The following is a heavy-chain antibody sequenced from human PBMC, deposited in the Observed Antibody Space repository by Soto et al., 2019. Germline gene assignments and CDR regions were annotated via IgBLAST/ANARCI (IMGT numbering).Heavy chain of an antibody. D-gene: IGHD6-19*01. J-gene: IGHJ4*02. CDR1: GFSLSSTRMA. CDR3: AHIVVAGLGYYFDY. V-gene: IGHV2-5*02. CDR2: ISWDDDK. Sequence: QITLKESGPTLVKPTQTLTLTCTFSGFSLSSTRMAVGWIRQPPGKALEWLAIISWDDDKRYSPFLKSRLTITKDNSKNQVVLTMSNMEPVDTARYYCAHIVVAGLGYYFDYWGQGTLVTVSS.